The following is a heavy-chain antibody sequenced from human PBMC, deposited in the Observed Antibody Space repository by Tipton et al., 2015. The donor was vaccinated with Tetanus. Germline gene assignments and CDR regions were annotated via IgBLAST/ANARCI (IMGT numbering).Heavy chain of an antibody. CDR1: GGSISSSSYY. CDR2: IYYSGST. J-gene: IGHJ4*02. CDR3: ARHNPSGLWFGELDSSFDY. D-gene: IGHD3-10*01. V-gene: IGHV4-39*01. Sequence: LSLTCTVSGGSISSSSYYWGWIRQPPGKGLEWIGTIYYSGSTYYNPSLKSRVTISVDTSKNQFSLKLSSVTAADTAVYYCARHNPSGLWFGELDSSFDYWGQGTLVTVSS.